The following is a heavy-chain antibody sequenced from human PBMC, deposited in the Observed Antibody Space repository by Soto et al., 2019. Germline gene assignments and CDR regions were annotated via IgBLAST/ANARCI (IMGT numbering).Heavy chain of an antibody. D-gene: IGHD3-16*02. Sequence: ASVKVSCKASGYTFTSYGISWVLQAPGQGLEWMGWISAYNGNTNYAQKLQGRVTMTTDTSTSTAYMELRSLRSDDTAVYYCARDQLITFGGVIVPFDYWGQGTLVTVSS. CDR3: ARDQLITFGGVIVPFDY. V-gene: IGHV1-18*01. CDR1: GYTFTSYG. J-gene: IGHJ4*02. CDR2: ISAYNGNT.